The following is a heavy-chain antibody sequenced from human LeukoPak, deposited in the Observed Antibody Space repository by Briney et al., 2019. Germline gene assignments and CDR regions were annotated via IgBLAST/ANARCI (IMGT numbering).Heavy chain of an antibody. D-gene: IGHD2-21*02. Sequence: GGSLRLSCAASGFTFSSYAMSWVRQAPGKGLEWVSAISGNGGSTYYADSVKGRFTISRDNSKNTLYLQMNSLRAEDTAVYYCAKGDIVVVTAWFDPWGQGTLVTVSS. CDR2: ISGNGGST. J-gene: IGHJ5*02. CDR3: AKGDIVVVTAWFDP. CDR1: GFTFSSYA. V-gene: IGHV3-23*01.